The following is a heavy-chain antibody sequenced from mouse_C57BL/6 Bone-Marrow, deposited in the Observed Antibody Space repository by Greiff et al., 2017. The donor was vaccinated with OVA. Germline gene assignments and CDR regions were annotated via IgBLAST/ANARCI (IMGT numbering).Heavy chain of an antibody. V-gene: IGHV5-4*03. J-gene: IGHJ4*01. CDR2: ISDGGSYT. CDR1: GFTFSSYA. Sequence: EVKLVESGEGLVKPGGSLKLSCAASGFTFSSYAMSWVRQTPEKRLEWVATISDGGSYTYYPDNVKGRFTISRDNAKNNLYLQMSNLKSEDTAMYYCARGGYYYGSSYDYAMDYWGQGTSVTVSS. CDR3: ARGGYYYGSSYDYAMDY. D-gene: IGHD1-1*01.